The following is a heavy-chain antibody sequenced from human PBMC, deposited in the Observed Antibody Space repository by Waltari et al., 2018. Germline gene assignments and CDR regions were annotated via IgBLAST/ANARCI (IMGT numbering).Heavy chain of an antibody. CDR2: IYHRGST. CDR3: ARDPTVTPFDY. CDR1: GYSISSGYY. J-gene: IGHJ4*02. Sequence: QVQLQESGPGLVKPSETLSLTCAVSGYSISSGYYWGWIRQPPGKGLEWIGSIYHRGSTYYNPSLKSRVTISVDTSKNQFSLKLSSVTAADTAVYYCARDPTVTPFDYWGQGTLVTVSS. V-gene: IGHV4-38-2*02. D-gene: IGHD4-17*01.